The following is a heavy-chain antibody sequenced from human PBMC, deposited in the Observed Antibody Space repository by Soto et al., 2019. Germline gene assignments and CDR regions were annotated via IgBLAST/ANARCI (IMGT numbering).Heavy chain of an antibody. CDR1: GASINGGGYY. CDR2: IYFSGNT. J-gene: IGHJ5*02. D-gene: IGHD6-6*01. CDR3: ARHRARNWFDP. Sequence: PSETLSLTCTVSGASINGGGYYWSWIRQLPGKGLEWIGSIYFSGNTYYNPSLESRVTISVDTSQNQFSLKLSSVTAADTAVFYCARHRARNWFDPWGQGTLVTVSS. V-gene: IGHV4-39*01.